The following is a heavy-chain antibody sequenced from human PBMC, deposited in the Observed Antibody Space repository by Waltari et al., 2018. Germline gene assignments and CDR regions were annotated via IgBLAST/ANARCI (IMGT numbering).Heavy chain of an antibody. Sequence: EVQLVQSGAEVKKPGESLKISCKGSGYSFTSYWIGWVRQMPGQGLEWMGIIYPGDSDTRYSPSFQGQVTISADKSISTAYLQWSSLKASDTAMYYCARHSKVDFWSGYYFFDYWGQGTLVTVSS. D-gene: IGHD3-3*01. J-gene: IGHJ4*02. CDR2: IYPGDSDT. V-gene: IGHV5-51*01. CDR1: GYSFTSYW. CDR3: ARHSKVDFWSGYYFFDY.